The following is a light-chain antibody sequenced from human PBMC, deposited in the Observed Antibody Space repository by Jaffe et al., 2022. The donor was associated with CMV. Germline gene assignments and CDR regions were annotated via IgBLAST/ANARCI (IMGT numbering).Light chain of an antibody. CDR3: QQANSFPLT. CDR1: QSISTW. Sequence: DIQMTQSPSSVSASVGDRVTITCRASQSISTWLAWYQQKPGKAPTLLIYGASSLHSGVPSRFSGSGFGTDFTLTISSLQPEDFATYYCQQANSFPLTFGGGTKVEIK. CDR2: GAS. V-gene: IGKV1-12*01. J-gene: IGKJ4*01.